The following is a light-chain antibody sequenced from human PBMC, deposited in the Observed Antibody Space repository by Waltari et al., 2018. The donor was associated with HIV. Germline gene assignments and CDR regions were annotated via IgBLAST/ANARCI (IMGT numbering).Light chain of an antibody. CDR1: SSNIGSNS. CDR3: ATWDDSLSGVV. CDR2: RDN. J-gene: IGLJ2*01. V-gene: IGLV1-47*01. Sequence: QSVLTQPPSASGTPGQRVTISCSGSSSNIGSNSVYWYQQLPGTAPKLLIYRDNQRLSGVPDRFSGSKSGTSASLAISGLRSYDEADYYCATWDDSLSGVVFGGGTKVTVL.